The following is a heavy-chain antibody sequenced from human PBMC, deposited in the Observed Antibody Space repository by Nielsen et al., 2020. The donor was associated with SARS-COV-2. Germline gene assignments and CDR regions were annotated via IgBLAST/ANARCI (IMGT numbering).Heavy chain of an antibody. CDR2: ISGSGGST. CDR3: AKGAAGAFDY. D-gene: IGHD6-19*01. CDR1: GFPFSSYS. V-gene: IGHV3-23*01. Sequence: GESLKISCAASGFPFSSYSMSWVRQAPGKGLEWVSAISGSGGSTYYADSVKGRFTISRDNSKNTLYLQMNSLRAEDTAVYYCAKGAAGAFDYWSQGTLVTVSS. J-gene: IGHJ4*02.